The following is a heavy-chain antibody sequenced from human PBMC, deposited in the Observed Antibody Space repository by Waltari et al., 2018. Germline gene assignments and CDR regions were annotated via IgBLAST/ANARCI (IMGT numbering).Heavy chain of an antibody. CDR3: ATLNDYSSWFDP. J-gene: IGHJ5*02. V-gene: IGHV4-39*01. CDR2: IYYSGST. CDR1: GGSISSSSYY. Sequence: QLQLQESGPGLVKPSETLSLTCTVSGGSISSSSYYWGWIRQPPGKGLEWIGSIYYSGSTYYNPSLKSRVTIAVDTSKNQFSLKLSSVTAADTAVYYCATLNDYSSWFDPWGQGTLVTVSS. D-gene: IGHD4-4*01.